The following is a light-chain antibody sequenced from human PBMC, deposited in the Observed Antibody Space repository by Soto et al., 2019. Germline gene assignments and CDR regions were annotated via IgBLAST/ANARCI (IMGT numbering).Light chain of an antibody. Sequence: SYELTQPPSVSVAPGQTASITCGGDNIGGRSVHWYQQKPGQGPVVVVDHDSDRPSGIPERFSGSNSGNMATLTISRVEAGDEAVYHCQVWDYSTDDVVFGGGTKVTVL. CDR2: HDS. CDR1: NIGGRS. J-gene: IGLJ2*01. CDR3: QVWDYSTDDVV. V-gene: IGLV3-21*02.